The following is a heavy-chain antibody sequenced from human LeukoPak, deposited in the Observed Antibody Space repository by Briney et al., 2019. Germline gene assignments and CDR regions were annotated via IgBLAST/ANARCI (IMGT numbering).Heavy chain of an antibody. CDR2: ISHDGSEK. D-gene: IGHD7-27*01. Sequence: GRSLRLSCEDSGFTFSTYGMHWVRQAPGKGLEWVAVISHDGSEKYYAGSVQGRFSISRDNSKNTVFLQMNSLRAAVTAVYYCARGGDPYFDYWGQGALVTVSS. J-gene: IGHJ4*02. V-gene: IGHV3-30*03. CDR1: GFTFSTYG. CDR3: ARGGDPYFDY.